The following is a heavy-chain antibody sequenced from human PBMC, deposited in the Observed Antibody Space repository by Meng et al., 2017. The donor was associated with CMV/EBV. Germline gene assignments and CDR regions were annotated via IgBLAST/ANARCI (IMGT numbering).Heavy chain of an antibody. Sequence: CAFNGASFSGYSWTWIRQPPGKGLEWIGEINHSETADYNPSLKGRVTISVDTSKNQFSLTLRSVTAADTAVYYCARGDQGKQLILYYWGQGTLVTVSS. CDR2: INHSETA. V-gene: IGHV4-34*01. D-gene: IGHD6-13*01. CDR1: GASFSGYS. CDR3: ARGDQGKQLILYY. J-gene: IGHJ4*02.